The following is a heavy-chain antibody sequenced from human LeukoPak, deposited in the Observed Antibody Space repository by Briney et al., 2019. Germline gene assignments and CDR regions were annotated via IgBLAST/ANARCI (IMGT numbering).Heavy chain of an antibody. J-gene: IGHJ4*02. V-gene: IGHV3-48*02. CDR2: IDSSGSPT. CDR3: TRDSSCYDLGDY. Sequence: GGSLRLSCAAPGFTFSTYSMNWVRQAPGKGLEWVSYIDSSGSPTYYADSVRGRFTISRDNAKNSLYLQMNSLRDEDTAVYYCTRDSSCYDLGDYWGQGTLVTVSS. D-gene: IGHD5-12*01. CDR1: GFTFSTYS.